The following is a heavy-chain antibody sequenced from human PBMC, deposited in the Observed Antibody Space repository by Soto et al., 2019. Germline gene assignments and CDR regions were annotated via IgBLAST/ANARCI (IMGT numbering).Heavy chain of an antibody. Sequence: GGSLRLPCSASGFTFSSYDMHWVRQGTGKGLEWVSAIGTTGDTYYAGSVKGRFTISRENAKNSLYLQMNSLRAGDTAIYFCARAIGPTLFDYWGQGTLVTVSS. CDR1: GFTFSSYD. D-gene: IGHD3-22*01. V-gene: IGHV3-13*04. CDR3: ARAIGPTLFDY. CDR2: IGTTGDT. J-gene: IGHJ4*02.